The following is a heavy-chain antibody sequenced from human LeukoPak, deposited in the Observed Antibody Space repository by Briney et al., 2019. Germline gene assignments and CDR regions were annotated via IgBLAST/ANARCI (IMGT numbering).Heavy chain of an antibody. CDR1: GFTFSSYG. CDR2: IWYDGSNK. D-gene: IGHD3-22*01. V-gene: IGHV3-33*06. J-gene: IGHJ3*02. CDR3: AKSGSYYYDSSGYYPSLDAFDI. Sequence: PGGSLRLSCAASGFTFSSYGMHWVRQAPGKGLEWVAVIWYDGSNKYYADSVKGRFTISRGNSKNTLYLQMNSLRAEDTAVYYCAKSGSYYYDSSGYYPSLDAFDIWGQGTMVTVSS.